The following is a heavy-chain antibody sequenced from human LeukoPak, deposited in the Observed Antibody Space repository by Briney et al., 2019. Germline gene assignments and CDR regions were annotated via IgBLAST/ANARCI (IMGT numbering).Heavy chain of an antibody. V-gene: IGHV4-59*01. CDR3: ARSRAVATIYYYGMDL. J-gene: IGHJ6*02. D-gene: IGHD5-12*01. CDR1: GGSISSYY. CDR2: IYYSGST. Sequence: SETLSLTCTVSGGSISSYYWRWIRQPPGKGLEWIGYIYYSGSTNYNPSLKSRVTISVDTSKNQFSLKLSSVTAADTAVYYCARSRAVATIYYYGMDLWGQGTTVTVSS.